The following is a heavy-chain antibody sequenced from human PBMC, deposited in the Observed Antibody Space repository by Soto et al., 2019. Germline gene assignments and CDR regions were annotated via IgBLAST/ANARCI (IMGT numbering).Heavy chain of an antibody. J-gene: IGHJ6*02. Sequence: GGSLRLSCAASGFTFSSYAMHWVRQAPGKGLEWVAVISYDGSNKYYADSVKGRFTISRDNSKNTLYLQMYSLRAEDTAVYYCARDGGSYSSSWYQFSYYYYGMDVWGQGTTVTVSS. CDR1: GFTFSSYA. V-gene: IGHV3-30-3*01. CDR2: ISYDGSNK. CDR3: ARDGGSYSSSWYQFSYYYYGMDV. D-gene: IGHD6-13*01.